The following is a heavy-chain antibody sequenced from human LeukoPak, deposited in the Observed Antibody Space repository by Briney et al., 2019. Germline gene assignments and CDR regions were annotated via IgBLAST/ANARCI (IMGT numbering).Heavy chain of an antibody. CDR2: INHSGST. CDR3: ARREINYYDSSGYYPNYFDY. J-gene: IGHJ4*02. D-gene: IGHD3-22*01. CDR1: GGSFSGYY. Sequence: SETLSLTCAVYGGSFSGYYWSWIRQPPGKGLEWIGEINHSGSTNYNPSLKSRVTISVDTSKNQFSLKLSSVTAADTAVYYCARREINYYDSSGYYPNYFDYWGQGTLVTVSS. V-gene: IGHV4-34*01.